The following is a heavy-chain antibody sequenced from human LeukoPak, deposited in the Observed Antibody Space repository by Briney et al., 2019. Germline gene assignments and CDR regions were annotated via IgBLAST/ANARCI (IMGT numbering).Heavy chain of an antibody. J-gene: IGHJ4*02. D-gene: IGHD6-13*01. V-gene: IGHV3-7*01. CDR3: ARVGSSWDLLDY. Sequence: GGSLRLSCAASGFTFSSYWINWVRRAPGKGLEWVANINQDGSEKYYVDSVKGRFTISRDNAKNSLYLQMNSLRAEDKAVYYCARVGSSWDLLDYWGQGTLVTVSS. CDR1: GFTFSSYW. CDR2: INQDGSEK.